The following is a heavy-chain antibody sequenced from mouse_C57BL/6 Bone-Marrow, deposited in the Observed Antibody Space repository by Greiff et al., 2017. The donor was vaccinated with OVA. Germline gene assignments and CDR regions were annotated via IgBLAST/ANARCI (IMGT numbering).Heavy chain of an antibody. CDR1: GFTFSDYG. V-gene: IGHV5-17*01. Sequence: EVKLMESGGGLVKPGGSLKLSCAASGFTFSDYGMHWVRQAPEKGLEWVAYISSGSSTIYYADTVKGRFTISRDNAKNTLFLQMTSLRSEETAMYYCARSFYYYGSSSDYWGQGTTLTVSS. J-gene: IGHJ2*01. D-gene: IGHD1-1*01. CDR3: ARSFYYYGSSSDY. CDR2: ISSGSSTI.